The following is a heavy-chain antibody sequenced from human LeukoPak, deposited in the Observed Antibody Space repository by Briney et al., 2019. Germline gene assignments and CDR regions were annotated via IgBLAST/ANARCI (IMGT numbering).Heavy chain of an antibody. D-gene: IGHD5-18*01. CDR1: GFTFSSYW. V-gene: IGHV3-74*01. CDR3: ATHRGYSYGYPDDY. Sequence: GGSLRLSCVASGFTFSSYWMHWVRQAPGKGLVWVSRINHDGDSASYADFVKGRFTISRDNAKNTLYLQMNSLRAEDTAVYYCATHRGYSYGYPDDYWGQGTLVTVSS. CDR2: INHDGDSA. J-gene: IGHJ4*02.